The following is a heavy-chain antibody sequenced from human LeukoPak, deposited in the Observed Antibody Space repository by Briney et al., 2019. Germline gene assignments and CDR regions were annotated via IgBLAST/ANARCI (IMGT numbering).Heavy chain of an antibody. V-gene: IGHV3-21*01. D-gene: IGHD2-2*01. Sequence: PGGSLRLSCAASGFTFSSYSMNWVRQAPGKGLEWASSISSSSSYIYYADSVKGRFTISRDNAENSLYLQMNSLRVEDTAVYYCARAPTVLVGYCSSSSCQADYWGQGTLVTVSS. J-gene: IGHJ4*02. CDR3: ARAPTVLVGYCSSSSCQADY. CDR2: ISSSSSYI. CDR1: GFTFSSYS.